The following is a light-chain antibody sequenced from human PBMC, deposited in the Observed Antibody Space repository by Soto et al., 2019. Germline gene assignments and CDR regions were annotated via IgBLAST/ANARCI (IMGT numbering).Light chain of an antibody. CDR2: EVT. CDR1: SSDVGGYNY. J-gene: IGLJ2*01. CDR3: SSKAGSIVI. Sequence: QSALTQPPSASGSPGQSVTISCTGTSSDVGGYNYVSWYQQHPGKTPKLMIYEVTKRPSGVPDRFSGSKSGNTASLTVSGLQAEDEADYYCSSKAGSIVIFGGGTKLTVL. V-gene: IGLV2-8*01.